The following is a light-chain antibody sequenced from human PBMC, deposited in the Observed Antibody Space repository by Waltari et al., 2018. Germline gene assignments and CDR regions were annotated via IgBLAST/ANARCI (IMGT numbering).Light chain of an antibody. CDR1: SNDVGGYNY. Sequence: SALTLPASVSGSPAPSITIPFTGTSNDVGGYNYVSWDQQHPRKAPKLMIYDFTKRPSGFSNRFSGSKSGNTASLTISGLQAEDEAYYYCSSYTSISTWVFGGGTKLTVL. CDR3: SSYTSISTWV. J-gene: IGLJ3*02. CDR2: DFT. V-gene: IGLV2-14*03.